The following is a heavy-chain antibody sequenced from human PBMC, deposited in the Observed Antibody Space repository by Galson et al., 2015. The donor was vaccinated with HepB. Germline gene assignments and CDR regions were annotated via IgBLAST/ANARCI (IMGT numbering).Heavy chain of an antibody. CDR1: GYTFTTYY. D-gene: IGHD6-19*01. J-gene: IGHJ4*02. CDR2: INPSGGNT. CDR3: ARYTSGHYYFDY. Sequence: SVKVSCKASGYTFTTYYMHWVRQAPGQGLEWMGIINPSGGNTNYAQKFQGRVTMTRDTSTSTVYMELSSLRSEDTAVYYCARYTSGHYYFDYWDQGTLVTVSS. V-gene: IGHV1-46*01.